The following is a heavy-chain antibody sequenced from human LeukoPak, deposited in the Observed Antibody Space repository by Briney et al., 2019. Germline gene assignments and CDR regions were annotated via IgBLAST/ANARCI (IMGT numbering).Heavy chain of an antibody. Sequence: GGSLRLSCAASGFTFSTYAMSWVRQAPGKGLQWVSAITGSGGSTYYADSVKGRFTISRDNSNDSVYLQMNTLRAEDTALYYCAKTSSNRITAFFDLWGRGTLVTVSS. CDR1: GFTFSTYA. D-gene: IGHD4-11*01. J-gene: IGHJ2*01. V-gene: IGHV3-23*01. CDR3: AKTSSNRITAFFDL. CDR2: ITGSGGST.